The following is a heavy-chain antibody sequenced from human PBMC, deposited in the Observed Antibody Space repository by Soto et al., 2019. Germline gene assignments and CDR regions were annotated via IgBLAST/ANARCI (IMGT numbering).Heavy chain of an antibody. J-gene: IGHJ4*02. CDR3: ARDRGKVWADY. CDR2: ISTRGSTI. Sequence: QVHLVESGGGLVKPGGSLRLSCTASGFTFSDFHMKWIRQAPGRGLEWISYISTRGSTIHYVDSVKGRFTISRDNAKNSLYLHLNSLRAEDTAVYYCARDRGKVWADYWGQGTLVTVSS. V-gene: IGHV3-11*01. D-gene: IGHD3-16*01. CDR1: GFTFSDFH.